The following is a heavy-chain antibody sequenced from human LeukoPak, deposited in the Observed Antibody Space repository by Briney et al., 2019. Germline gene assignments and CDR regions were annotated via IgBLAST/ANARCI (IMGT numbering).Heavy chain of an antibody. CDR1: GFTFSSYW. J-gene: IGHJ4*02. D-gene: IGHD1-26*01. Sequence: PGGSLRLSCAASGFTFSSYWMSWVRQAPGKGLEWVANIKQDGSEKYYVDSVKGRFTIYRDNAKNSLYLQMNSLRAEDTAVYYCARDPWELPFDYWGQGTQVTVSS. CDR3: ARDPWELPFDY. V-gene: IGHV3-7*01. CDR2: IKQDGSEK.